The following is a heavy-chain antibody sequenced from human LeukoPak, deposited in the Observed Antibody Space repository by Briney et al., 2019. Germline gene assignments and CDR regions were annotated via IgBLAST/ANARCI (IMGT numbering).Heavy chain of an antibody. D-gene: IGHD3-22*01. V-gene: IGHV4-34*01. J-gene: IGHJ4*02. CDR1: GGSFSGYY. Sequence: SETLSLTRAVYGGSFSGYYWSWIRQPPGKGLEWIGEINHSGSTNYNPSLKSRVTISLDTSKNQFSLKLSSVTAADTAVYYCARDPHYYDSSGLAPDWGQGTLVTVSS. CDR2: INHSGST. CDR3: ARDPHYYDSSGLAPD.